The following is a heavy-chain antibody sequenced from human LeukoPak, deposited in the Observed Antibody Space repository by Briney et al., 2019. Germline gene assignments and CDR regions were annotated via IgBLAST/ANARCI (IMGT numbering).Heavy chain of an antibody. V-gene: IGHV3-23*01. D-gene: IGHD3-10*01. Sequence: PGGSLRLSCAASGFTLSNSEMDWVRQAPGKGLEWVSAISGSGGSTYYADSVKGRFTISRDNSKNTLYLQMNSLRAEGTAVYYCAKESSGSYLSTYFDYWGQGTLVTVSS. CDR2: ISGSGGST. CDR1: GFTLSNSE. CDR3: AKESSGSYLSTYFDY. J-gene: IGHJ4*02.